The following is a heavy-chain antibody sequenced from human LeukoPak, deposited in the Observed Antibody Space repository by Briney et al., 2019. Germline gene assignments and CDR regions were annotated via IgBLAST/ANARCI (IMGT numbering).Heavy chain of an antibody. D-gene: IGHD3-22*01. J-gene: IGHJ4*02. CDR1: GFSMSVYW. CDR2: IKQDGSER. CDR3: ARDWGAYYHFFDY. V-gene: IGHV3-7*01. Sequence: PGGSLRLSCEASGFSMSVYWMSWVRQALGKGLEWVGNIKQDGSERNYVDSVKGRFTISRDNAKKSLYLQMNSLRAEDTAVYYCARDWGAYYHFFDYWGQGTLVTVSS.